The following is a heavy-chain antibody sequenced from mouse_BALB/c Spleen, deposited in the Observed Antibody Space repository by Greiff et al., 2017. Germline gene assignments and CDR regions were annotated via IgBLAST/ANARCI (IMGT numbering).Heavy chain of an antibody. J-gene: IGHJ1*01. D-gene: IGHD2-2*01. CDR1: GFTFTDYY. CDR2: IRNKANGYTT. V-gene: IGHV7-3*02. Sequence: EVQVVESGGGLVQPGGSLRLSCATSGFTFTDYYMSWVRQPPGKALEWLGFIRNKANGYTTEYSASVKGRFTISRDNAKNTLYLQMSSLKSEDTAMYYCARRYYGYDWYFDVWGAGTTVTVSS. CDR3: ARRYYGYDWYFDV.